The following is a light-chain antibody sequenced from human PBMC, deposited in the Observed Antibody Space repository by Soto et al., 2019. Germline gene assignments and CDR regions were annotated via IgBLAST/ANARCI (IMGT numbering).Light chain of an antibody. CDR3: QQYHSSSIT. J-gene: IGKJ5*01. CDR2: DAS. Sequence: DSQVPQCPSSLSASVGDRVTITCRASQTISSWLAWYQQKPGKAPTLLIYDASTLERGVPSRFSGTGSGTEFTLSIDSLQPDDFATYYCQQYHSSSITFGQGTRLEI. CDR1: QTISSW. V-gene: IGKV1-5*01.